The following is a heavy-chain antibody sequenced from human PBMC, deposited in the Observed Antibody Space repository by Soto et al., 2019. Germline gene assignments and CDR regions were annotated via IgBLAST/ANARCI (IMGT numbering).Heavy chain of an antibody. D-gene: IGHD3-16*01. J-gene: IGHJ4*02. V-gene: IGHV4-31*03. Sequence: ASETLSLTCTVSGGSISSGGYYCSWIRQHPGKGLEWIGYIYYSGSTYYNPSLKSRVSISVDTSKNQFSLKLSSVTAADTAVYYCALRLGDPGRLYFDYWGQGTLVTSPQ. CDR3: ALRLGDPGRLYFDY. CDR1: GGSISSGGYY. CDR2: IYYSGST.